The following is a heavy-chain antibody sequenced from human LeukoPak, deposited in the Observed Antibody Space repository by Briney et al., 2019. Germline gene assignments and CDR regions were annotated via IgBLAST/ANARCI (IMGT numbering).Heavy chain of an antibody. Sequence: SETLSLTCTVSGGSISSGDYYWSWIRQPPGKGLEWIGYIYYSGSTYYNPSLKSRVTISVDTSKNQFSLKLSSVTAADTAVYYCARLTVVTPLVYYWYFDLWGRGTLVTVSS. J-gene: IGHJ2*01. CDR1: GGSISSGDYY. D-gene: IGHD4-23*01. CDR3: ARLTVVTPLVYYWYFDL. V-gene: IGHV4-30-4*01. CDR2: IYYSGST.